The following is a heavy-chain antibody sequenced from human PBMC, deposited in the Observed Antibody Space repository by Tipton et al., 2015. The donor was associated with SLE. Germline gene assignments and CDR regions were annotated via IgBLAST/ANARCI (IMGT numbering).Heavy chain of an antibody. CDR3: AKDMTSYSSGWYGAFDI. D-gene: IGHD6-19*01. CDR2: IRYDGSNK. V-gene: IGHV3-30*02. J-gene: IGHJ3*02. Sequence: SLRLSCAASGFTFSSYGMHWVRQAPGKGLEWVAFIRYDGSNKYYADSVKGRFTISRDNSKNTLYLQMNSLRAEDTAVYYCAKDMTSYSSGWYGAFDIWGQGTMVTVSS. CDR1: GFTFSSYG.